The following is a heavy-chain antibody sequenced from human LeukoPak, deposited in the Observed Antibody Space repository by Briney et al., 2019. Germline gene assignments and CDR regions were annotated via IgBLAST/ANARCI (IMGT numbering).Heavy chain of an antibody. D-gene: IGHD5-18*01. CDR3: AKSFGDTALWAYYYYMDV. CDR2: ISSSGSTI. V-gene: IGHV3-11*01. Sequence: GGSLRLSCAASGFTFSDYYMSWIRQAPGKGLEWGSYISSSGSTIYYADSVKGRFTISRDNSKNTLYLQMNSLRAEDTAVYYCAKSFGDTALWAYYYYMDVWGKGTTVTVSS. CDR1: GFTFSDYY. J-gene: IGHJ6*03.